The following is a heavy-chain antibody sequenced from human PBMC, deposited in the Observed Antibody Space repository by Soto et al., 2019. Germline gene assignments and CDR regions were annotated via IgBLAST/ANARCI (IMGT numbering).Heavy chain of an antibody. J-gene: IGHJ4*02. CDR1: GGSISSSNW. CDR3: AKDSSGSHRQSFDY. Sequence: QVQLQESGTGLVKPSVTLSLTCAVYGGSISSSNWWSWVRQPPGKGLEWIGEIYHSGSPNYNPSLERRFTISVDKSKNQFPLKLSSVTAADTAVYYCAKDSSGSHRQSFDYWGEVTLVTVS. D-gene: IGHD3-22*01. V-gene: IGHV4-4*02. CDR2: IYHSGSP.